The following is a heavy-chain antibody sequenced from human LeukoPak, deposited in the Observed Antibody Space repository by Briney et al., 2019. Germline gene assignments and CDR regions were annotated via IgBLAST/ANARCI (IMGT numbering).Heavy chain of an antibody. D-gene: IGHD2/OR15-2a*01. J-gene: IGHJ6*03. CDR3: ARVHFSYYMDV. CDR2: IYHSGST. Sequence: PSETLSLTCTVSGGSISSGGYYWSWVRQPPGKGLEWIGYIYHSGSTYYNPSLKSRVTMSVDTSKNQFSLKLSSVTAADTAVYYCARVHFSYYMDVWGKGTTVTVSS. V-gene: IGHV4-30-2*01. CDR1: GGSISSGGYY.